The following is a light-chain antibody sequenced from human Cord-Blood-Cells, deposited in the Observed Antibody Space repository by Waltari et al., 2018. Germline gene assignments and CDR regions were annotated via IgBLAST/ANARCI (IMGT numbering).Light chain of an antibody. J-gene: IGKJ2*01. CDR3: QQYYSTPLYT. Sequence: DIVMTQSPDSLAVFLGGRATINCKSSQSVLYSSNNKKYLAWYQQKPGQPPKLLIYWASTRESGVPDRFSGSGSGTDFTLTISSLQAEDVAVYYCQQYYSTPLYTFGQGTKLEIK. CDR2: WAS. V-gene: IGKV4-1*01. CDR1: QSVLYSSNNKKY.